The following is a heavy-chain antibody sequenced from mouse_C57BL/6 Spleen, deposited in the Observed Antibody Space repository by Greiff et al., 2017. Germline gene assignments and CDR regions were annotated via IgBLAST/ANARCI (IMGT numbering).Heavy chain of an antibody. CDR2: ISYDGSN. CDR1: GYSITSGYY. Sequence: LMESGPGLVKPSQSLSLTCSVTGYSITSGYYWNWIRQFPGNKLEWMGYISYDGSNNYNPSLKNRISITRDTSKNQFFLKLNSVTTEDTATYYCARGGYDGYYYAMDYWGQGTSVTVSS. V-gene: IGHV3-6*01. J-gene: IGHJ4*01. CDR3: ARGGYDGYYYAMDY. D-gene: IGHD2-3*01.